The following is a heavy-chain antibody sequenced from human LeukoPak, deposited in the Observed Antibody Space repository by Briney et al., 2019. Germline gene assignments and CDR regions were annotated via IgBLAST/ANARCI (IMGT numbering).Heavy chain of an antibody. J-gene: IGHJ4*02. CDR3: ARFSDARGYNYGYFIDY. CDR1: GFTFSDYY. D-gene: IGHD5-18*01. V-gene: IGHV3-11*03. Sequence: GGSLRLSCVASGFTFSDYYMSWIRQAPGKGLEWVSYISSSRSYTNYADSVKGRFTISRDSAKNSLYLQMNSLRAENTAVYYCARFSDARGYNYGYFIDYWGQGTLVTVSS. CDR2: ISSSRSYT.